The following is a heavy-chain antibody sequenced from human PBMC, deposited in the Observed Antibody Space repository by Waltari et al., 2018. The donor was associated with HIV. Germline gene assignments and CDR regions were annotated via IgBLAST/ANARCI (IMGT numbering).Heavy chain of an antibody. CDR2: ISTSSSAI. Sequence: EVQLVESGGGLVQPGGSLRLSCTASGFSFSSYSMNWVRQAPGKGVEWVSYISTSSSAIFYADSVKGRFTISRDTAKNSLYLQMNSLRAEDTAVYYCARDRTRYYFDSWGQGTLVTVSS. D-gene: IGHD6-6*01. CDR1: GFSFSSYS. J-gene: IGHJ4*02. V-gene: IGHV3-48*01. CDR3: ARDRTRYYFDS.